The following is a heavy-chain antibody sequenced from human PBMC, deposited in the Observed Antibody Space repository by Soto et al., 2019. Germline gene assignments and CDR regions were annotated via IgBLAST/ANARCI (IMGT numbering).Heavy chain of an antibody. V-gene: IGHV1-18*01. Sequence: ASVKVSCKASGYTFTSYGISWVRQAPGQGLEWMGWISAYNGNTNYAQKLQGRVTMTTDTSTSTAYMELRSLRSDDTAVYYCARKTVAGEYYYYGMDVWGQGTTVTVSS. J-gene: IGHJ6*02. D-gene: IGHD6-19*01. CDR3: ARKTVAGEYYYYGMDV. CDR1: GYTFTSYG. CDR2: ISAYNGNT.